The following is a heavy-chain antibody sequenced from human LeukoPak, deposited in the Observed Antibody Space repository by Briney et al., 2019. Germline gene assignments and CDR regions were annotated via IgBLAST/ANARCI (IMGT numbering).Heavy chain of an antibody. CDR1: GFTFSSYS. CDR2: ISSSSSSYI. Sequence: PGGSLRLSCAASGFTFSSYSMNWVRQAPGKGLEWVSSISSSSSSYIYYADSVKGRFTISRDNAKNSLYLQMNSLRAEDTAVYYCATYCSGGSCYSNRPSTGSPWFDPWGQGTLVTVSS. V-gene: IGHV3-21*01. D-gene: IGHD2-15*01. CDR3: ATYCSGGSCYSNRPSTGSPWFDP. J-gene: IGHJ5*02.